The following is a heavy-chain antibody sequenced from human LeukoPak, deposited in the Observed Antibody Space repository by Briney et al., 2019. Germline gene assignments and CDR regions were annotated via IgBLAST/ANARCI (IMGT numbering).Heavy chain of an antibody. CDR2: INHSGST. CDR3: ARRLGRKFGERFYYYHYLDV. D-gene: IGHD3-10*01. J-gene: IGHJ6*03. V-gene: IGHV4-39*07. CDR1: GDSISSSSYY. Sequence: SETLSLTCNVSGDSISSSSYYWGWIRQPPGKGLGWIGEINHSGSTNYNPSLKSRVTISVDTSKNQFSLKLSSVTAADTAVYYCARRLGRKFGERFYYYHYLDVWGKGTTVTISS.